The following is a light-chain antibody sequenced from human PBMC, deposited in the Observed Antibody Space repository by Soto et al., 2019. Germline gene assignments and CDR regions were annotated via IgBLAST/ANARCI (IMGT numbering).Light chain of an antibody. CDR3: QQYNSYSRT. Sequence: DIPMTQAPSTLSASLGDRVTITCRASQSVSTSLAWYQQKPGKAPNLLIYKASTLESGVPSRFSGSGSGTEFTLTISSLQPDDFATYYCQQYNSYSRTFGQGSKVDI. V-gene: IGKV1-5*03. J-gene: IGKJ1*01. CDR1: QSVSTS. CDR2: KAS.